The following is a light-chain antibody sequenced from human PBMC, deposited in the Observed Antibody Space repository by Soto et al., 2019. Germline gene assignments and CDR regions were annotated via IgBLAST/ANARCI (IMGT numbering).Light chain of an antibody. J-gene: IGKJ1*01. Sequence: EVVMTHSRATLSVSPGERATLSCRASQSVGSSVAWYQHQPGQAPRLLIFGASSRATGIPARFSGSGSGTDLTLTISSLQSEDFAVYYCQQYKNWPPWTFGQGTKV. CDR2: GAS. CDR3: QQYKNWPPWT. V-gene: IGKV3-15*01. CDR1: QSVGSS.